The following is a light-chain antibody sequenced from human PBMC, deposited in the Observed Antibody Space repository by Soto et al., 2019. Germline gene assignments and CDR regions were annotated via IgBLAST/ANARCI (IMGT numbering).Light chain of an antibody. V-gene: IGLV2-11*01. Sequence: HSDLNHPRSVFGAPGQAVTISCNGNNNDVGGYNYVSWYQQHPGKAPKLMIYDVSKRPSGVPDRFSGSKSGNTASLTISGLQAEDEADYYCCSYAGSYTFDVVFGGGTKVTVL. J-gene: IGLJ2*01. CDR1: NNDVGGYNY. CDR3: CSYAGSYTFDVV. CDR2: DVS.